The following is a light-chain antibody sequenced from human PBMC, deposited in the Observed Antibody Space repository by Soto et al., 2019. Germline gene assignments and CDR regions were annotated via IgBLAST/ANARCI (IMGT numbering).Light chain of an antibody. V-gene: IGKV1-9*01. CDR3: HQLNTYPWT. Sequence: DIQLTQSPSFLSASVGDRVTITCRASQDISTYLAWYQQKPGKAPKLLISAASTLQGGVPSRFSGSGAGTEFTLTLSSLQPEDFATYFCHQLNTYPWTFGQGTKVDIK. J-gene: IGKJ1*01. CDR1: QDISTY. CDR2: AAS.